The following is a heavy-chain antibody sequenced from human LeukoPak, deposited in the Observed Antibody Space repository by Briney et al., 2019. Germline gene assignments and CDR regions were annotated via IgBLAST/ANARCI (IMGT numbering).Heavy chain of an antibody. D-gene: IGHD2-2*01. V-gene: IGHV3-30*02. CDR2: IRYDGSNK. CDR1: GFTFSSYG. Sequence: GGSLRLSCAASGFTFSSYGMHWVRQAPGKGLEWVAFIRYDGSNKYYADSVKGRFTISRDNSKNTLYLQMNSLRAEDTAVYYCAKDYRDCSSTSCYYYYFMDVWGKGTTVTVSS. J-gene: IGHJ6*03. CDR3: AKDYRDCSSTSCYYYYFMDV.